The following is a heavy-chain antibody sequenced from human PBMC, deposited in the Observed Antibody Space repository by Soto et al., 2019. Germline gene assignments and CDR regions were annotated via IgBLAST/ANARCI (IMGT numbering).Heavy chain of an antibody. CDR1: GYTFTSYG. CDR2: ISAYNGNT. V-gene: IGHV1-18*04. J-gene: IGHJ6*02. Sequence: QVQLVQSGAEVKKPGASVKVSCKASGYTFTSYGISWVRQAPGQRLEWMGWISAYNGNTNYAQKLQGRVTMTTDTSTSTAYMELRGLRSDDTGVYYCAREGIVTAFYYYGMDVWGQGATVTVSS. D-gene: IGHD2-21*02. CDR3: AREGIVTAFYYYGMDV.